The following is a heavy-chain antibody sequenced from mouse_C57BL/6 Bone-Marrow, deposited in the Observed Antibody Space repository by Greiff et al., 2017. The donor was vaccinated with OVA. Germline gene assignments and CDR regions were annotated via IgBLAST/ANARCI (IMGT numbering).Heavy chain of an antibody. Sequence: EVQLVESGGGLVQPKGSLKLSCAASGFTFNTYAMHWVRQAPGKGLEWVARIRSKSSNYATYYADSVKDRFTISRDDSQSMLYLQMNNLKTEDTAMYYCVFSLPYYGSSPWFAYWGQGTLVTVSA. CDR3: VFSLPYYGSSPWFAY. V-gene: IGHV10-3*01. CDR1: GFTFNTYA. J-gene: IGHJ3*01. D-gene: IGHD1-1*01. CDR2: IRSKSSNYAT.